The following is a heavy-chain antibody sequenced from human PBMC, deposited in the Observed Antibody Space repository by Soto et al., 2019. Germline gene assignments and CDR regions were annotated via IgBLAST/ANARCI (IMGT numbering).Heavy chain of an antibody. D-gene: IGHD2-2*01. Sequence: RASVKVSCKASGGTFSSYAISWVRQAPGQGLGWMGGIIPIFGTANYAQKFQGRVTITADESTSTAYMELSSLRSEDTAVYYCARGGVVPAARPTYYYGMDVWGQGTTVTVSS. CDR2: IIPIFGTA. J-gene: IGHJ6*02. V-gene: IGHV1-69*13. CDR1: GGTFSSYA. CDR3: ARGGVVPAARPTYYYGMDV.